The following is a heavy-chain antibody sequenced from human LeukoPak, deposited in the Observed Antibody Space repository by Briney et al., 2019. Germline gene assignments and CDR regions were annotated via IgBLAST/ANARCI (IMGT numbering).Heavy chain of an antibody. V-gene: IGHV3-30*18. CDR3: AKGETVDY. J-gene: IGHJ4*02. CDR2: ISYDGSNK. Sequence: GGSLRLSRAASGFTFSSYGMHWVRQAPGKGLEWVAVISYDGSNKCYADSVKGRFTISRDNSKNTLYLQMNSLRAEDTAVYYCAKGETVDYWGQGTLVTVSS. CDR1: GFTFSSYG. D-gene: IGHD4-17*01.